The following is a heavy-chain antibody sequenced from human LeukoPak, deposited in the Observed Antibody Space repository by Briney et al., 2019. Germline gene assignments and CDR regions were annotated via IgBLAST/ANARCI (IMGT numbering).Heavy chain of an antibody. CDR2: IYPGDSDT. CDR1: GYSFTSYW. Sequence: GESLKISCKGSGYSFTSYWIGWVRQMPGKGLEWMGIIYPGDSDTRYSPSFQGQITISADKSISTAYLLWSSLKASDTAMYYCARSYCSSTSCSPNFDYWGQGTLVTVSS. D-gene: IGHD2-2*01. J-gene: IGHJ4*02. CDR3: ARSYCSSTSCSPNFDY. V-gene: IGHV5-51*01.